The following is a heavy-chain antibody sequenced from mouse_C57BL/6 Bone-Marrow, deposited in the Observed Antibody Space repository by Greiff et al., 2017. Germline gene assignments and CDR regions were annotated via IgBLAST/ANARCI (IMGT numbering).Heavy chain of an antibody. CDR1: GFTFSSYA. CDR3: ARLLCDV. D-gene: IGHD1-1*02. CDR2: ISDGGSYT. J-gene: IGHJ1*03. V-gene: IGHV5-4*03. Sequence: EVMLVESGGGLVKPGGSLKLSCAASGFTFSSYAMSWVRQTPEKRLEWVATISDGGSYTYYPDNVKGRFTISRDNAKNNLYLQMSHLKSEDTAMYYCARLLCDVCGTGTTVTVSS.